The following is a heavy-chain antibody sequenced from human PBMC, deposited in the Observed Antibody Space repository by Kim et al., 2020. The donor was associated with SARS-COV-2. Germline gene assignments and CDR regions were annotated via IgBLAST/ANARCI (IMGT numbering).Heavy chain of an antibody. Sequence: SETLSLTCAVYGGSFSGYYWSWIRQPPGKGLEWIGEINHSGSTNYNPSLMSRVTISVDTSKNQFSLKLSSVTAADTAVYYCARRSGYSRVDYWGQGTLVT. V-gene: IGHV4-34*01. J-gene: IGHJ4*02. CDR1: GGSFSGYY. D-gene: IGHD3-22*01. CDR2: INHSGST. CDR3: ARRSGYSRVDY.